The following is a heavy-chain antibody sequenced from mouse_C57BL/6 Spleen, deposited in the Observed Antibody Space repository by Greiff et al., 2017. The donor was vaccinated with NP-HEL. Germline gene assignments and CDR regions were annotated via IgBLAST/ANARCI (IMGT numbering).Heavy chain of an antibody. V-gene: IGHV2-9-1*01. CDR1: GFSLTSYA. Sequence: VQVVESGPGLVAPSQSLSITCTVSGFSLTSYAISWVRQPPGKGLEWLGVIWTGGGTNYNSALKSRLSISKDNSKSQVFLKMNSLQTDDTAGYYCARKGYGVGLTDWYFDVWGTRTTVTVSS. CDR2: IWTGGGT. J-gene: IGHJ1*03. CDR3: ARKGYGVGLTDWYFDV. D-gene: IGHD3-3*01.